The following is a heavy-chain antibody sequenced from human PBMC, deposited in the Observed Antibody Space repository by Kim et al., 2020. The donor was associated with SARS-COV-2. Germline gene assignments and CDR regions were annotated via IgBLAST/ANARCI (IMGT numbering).Heavy chain of an antibody. CDR3: ARERIGCSGGSCYYGMDV. D-gene: IGHD2-15*01. Sequence: GGSLRLSCAASGFTFSSYGMHWVRQAPGKGLEWVAVIWYDGSNKYYADSVKGRFTISRDNSKNTLYLQMNSLRAEDTAVYYCARERIGCSGGSCYYGMDVWGQGTTVTVSS. CDR2: IWYDGSNK. V-gene: IGHV3-33*01. CDR1: GFTFSSYG. J-gene: IGHJ6*02.